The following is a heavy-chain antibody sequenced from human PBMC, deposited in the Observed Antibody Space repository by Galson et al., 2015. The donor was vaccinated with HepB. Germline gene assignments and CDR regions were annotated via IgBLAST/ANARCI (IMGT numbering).Heavy chain of an antibody. D-gene: IGHD1-26*01. Sequence: SLRLSCAASGFTFSSYGMHWVRQAPGEGLEWASVISTDGNNKYYADSVKGRFTVSRDNSKNTLYLQMNSLRTEDTAVYYCAKRWGFTFDSWGQGTLVTVSS. V-gene: IGHV3-30*18. CDR2: ISTDGNNK. CDR1: GFTFSSYG. J-gene: IGHJ4*02. CDR3: AKRWGFTFDS.